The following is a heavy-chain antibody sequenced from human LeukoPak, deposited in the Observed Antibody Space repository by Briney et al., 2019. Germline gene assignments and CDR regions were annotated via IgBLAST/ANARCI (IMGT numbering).Heavy chain of an antibody. V-gene: IGHV4-59*01. Sequence: SETLSLTCTVSGASISSYYWSWIRQPPGKGLEWIGYIYNSGSTNYNPSLKSRVTTSGDTSKNQFSLKLSSVTAADTAVYYCATHGYGGNSGEWYFGLWGRGTLVTVSS. J-gene: IGHJ2*01. CDR3: ATHGYGGNSGEWYFGL. CDR1: GASISSYY. CDR2: IYNSGST. D-gene: IGHD4-23*01.